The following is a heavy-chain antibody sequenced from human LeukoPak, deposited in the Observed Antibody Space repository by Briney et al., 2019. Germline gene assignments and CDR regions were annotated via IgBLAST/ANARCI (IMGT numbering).Heavy chain of an antibody. CDR3: ARQFIRYSSSTTCNGFDI. D-gene: IGHD2-2*01. CDR2: IYYSGST. CDR1: GGSSSSSSYY. Sequence: SETLSLTCTVAGGSSSSSSYYLGWIRQPPGKGLEGIGSIYYSGSTDYTPSLKSRVTRAVDTSKNQLSLKLRSVAAADTAVYYCARQFIRYSSSTTCNGFDIWAQGTMVTVSS. J-gene: IGHJ3*02. V-gene: IGHV4-39*01.